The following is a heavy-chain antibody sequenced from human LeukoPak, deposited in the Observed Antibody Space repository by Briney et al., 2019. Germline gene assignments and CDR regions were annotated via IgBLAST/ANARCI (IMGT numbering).Heavy chain of an antibody. D-gene: IGHD2-15*01. V-gene: IGHV3-23*01. CDR1: GFTFSSHW. CDR3: AKQLGYCSDGSCYFPY. Sequence: GGSLRLSCAASGFTFSSHWMHWVRQAPGKGLVWVSAISNNGGYTYYADSVRGRFTISRDNSKSTLCLQTNSLRAEDTAVYYCAKQLGYCSDGSCYFPYWGQGTLVTVSS. J-gene: IGHJ4*02. CDR2: ISNNGGYT.